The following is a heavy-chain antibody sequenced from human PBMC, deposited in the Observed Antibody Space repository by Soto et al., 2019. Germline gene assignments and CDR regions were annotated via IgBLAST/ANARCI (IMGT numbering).Heavy chain of an antibody. Sequence: EVQLVQSGAEVKKAGESLKISCKGSGYSFTSYWIGWVRQMPGKGLEWMGIIYPGDSDTGYSPSFQGQATISAGKSIRTPPLPGSSLEGSDAAMYYCAGQPRRCSERGVDPAYLDHWGRGTLIPVST. V-gene: IGHV5-51*01. CDR3: AGQPRRCSERGVDPAYLDH. J-gene: IGHJ2*01. CDR1: GYSFTSYW. CDR2: IYPGDSDT. D-gene: IGHD2-15*01.